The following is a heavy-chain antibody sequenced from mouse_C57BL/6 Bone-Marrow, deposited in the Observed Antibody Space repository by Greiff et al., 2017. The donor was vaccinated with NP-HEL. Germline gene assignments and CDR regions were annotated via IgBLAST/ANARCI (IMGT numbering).Heavy chain of an antibody. CDR1: GFTFKNTY. CDR2: IDPANGNT. V-gene: IGHV14-3*01. J-gene: IGHJ2*01. D-gene: IGHD2-5*01. CDR3: AMYSNTDY. Sequence: EVQLQQSVAELVRPGASVKLSCTASGFTFKNTYMHWVQQRPEQGLEWIGRIDPANGNTKYAPKFQGKATITADTSSNTAYLQLSSLTSEDTAIYYCAMYSNTDYWGQGTTLTVSS.